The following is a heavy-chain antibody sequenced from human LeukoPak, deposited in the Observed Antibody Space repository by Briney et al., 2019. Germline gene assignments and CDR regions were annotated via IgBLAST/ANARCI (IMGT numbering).Heavy chain of an antibody. CDR3: ARGLYYYDSSGYYY. CDR2: INHSGGT. V-gene: IGHV4-34*01. Sequence: SETLSLTCAVYGGSFSGYYWSWIRQPPGKGLEWIGEINHSGGTNYNPSLKSRVTISVDTSKNQFSLKLSSVTAADTAVYYCARGLYYYDSSGYYYWGQGTLVTVSS. J-gene: IGHJ4*02. CDR1: GGSFSGYY. D-gene: IGHD3-22*01.